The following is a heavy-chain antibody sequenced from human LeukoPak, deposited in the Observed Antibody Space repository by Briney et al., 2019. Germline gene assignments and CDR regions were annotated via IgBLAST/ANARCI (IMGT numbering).Heavy chain of an antibody. V-gene: IGHV3-66*01. J-gene: IGHJ4*02. CDR1: GFTVSNNY. CDR3: AKMYSSSHFDF. D-gene: IGHD6-13*01. Sequence: GGSLRLSCAASGFTVSNNYMTWVRQAPGKGLEWVSVIHSDATTYYADSVKGRFTISRDTSKNTLYLQMNSLRAEDTAVYYCAKMYSSSHFDFWGQGTLVTVSS. CDR2: IHSDATT.